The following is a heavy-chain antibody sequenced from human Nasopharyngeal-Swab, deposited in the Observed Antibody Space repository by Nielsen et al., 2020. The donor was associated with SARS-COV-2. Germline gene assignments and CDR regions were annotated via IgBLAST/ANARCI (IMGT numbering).Heavy chain of an antibody. CDR3: PRGWLLHAFDI. CDR2: MNPNSGNT. V-gene: IGHV1-8*01. D-gene: IGHD6-19*01. CDR1: GYTFTSYD. Sequence: ASVKVSCKASGYTFTSYDINWVRQATGQGLEWMGWMNPNSGNTGYAQKFQGRVTMTRNTSISTAYMELSSLGSEDTAVYYCPRGWLLHAFDIWGQGTMVTVSS. J-gene: IGHJ3*02.